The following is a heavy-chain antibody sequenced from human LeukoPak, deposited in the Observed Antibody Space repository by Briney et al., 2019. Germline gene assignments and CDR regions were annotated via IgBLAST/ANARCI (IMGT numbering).Heavy chain of an antibody. D-gene: IGHD4-17*01. V-gene: IGHV3-30*04. CDR3: ARGGATVTFSFDC. CDR1: GFTFSSYA. Sequence: GGSLRLSCAASGFTFSSYAMHWVRQAPGKGLEWVAVISYDGSNKYYADSVKGRFTISRDNPKNTLYLQMNSLRAEDTAVYYCARGGATVTFSFDCWGQGTLVTVSS. J-gene: IGHJ4*02. CDR2: ISYDGSNK.